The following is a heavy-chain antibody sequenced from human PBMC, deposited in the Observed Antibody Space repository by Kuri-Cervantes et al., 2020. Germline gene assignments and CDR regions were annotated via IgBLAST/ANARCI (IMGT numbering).Heavy chain of an antibody. CDR2: ISTGGSAT. Sequence: SCKASGGTFSSYAISWVRQAPGQGLEWVSSISTGGSATYYADSVKGRFTISRDNAKNSLYLQMNSLRAEDTAVYYCARVLTGTKTIDYWGQGTLVTVSS. J-gene: IGHJ4*02. CDR1: GGTFSSYA. V-gene: IGHV3-21*01. CDR3: ARVLTGTKTIDY. D-gene: IGHD1-7*01.